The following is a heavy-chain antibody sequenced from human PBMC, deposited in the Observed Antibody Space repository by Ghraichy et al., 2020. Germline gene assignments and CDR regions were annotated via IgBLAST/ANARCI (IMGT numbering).Heavy chain of an antibody. Sequence: SETLSLTCTVSGGSISSYFWSWIRQPPGKGLEWIGYIYYSGSTNYNPSLKSRVTISVDTSKNQFSLMLSSVTAADTAVYYCARDRGRGGYYYGMDVWGQGTTVTVSS. V-gene: IGHV4-59*01. CDR1: GGSISSYF. J-gene: IGHJ6*02. D-gene: IGHD2-15*01. CDR2: IYYSGST. CDR3: ARDRGRGGYYYGMDV.